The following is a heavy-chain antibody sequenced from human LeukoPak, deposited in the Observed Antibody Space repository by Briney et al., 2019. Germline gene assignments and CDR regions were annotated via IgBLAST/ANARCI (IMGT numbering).Heavy chain of an antibody. V-gene: IGHV3-48*03. CDR1: GFSFSSYE. CDR2: ISPSGSTK. J-gene: IGHJ4*02. D-gene: IGHD6-19*01. Sequence: GGSLRLSCAASGFSFSSYEMNWVRQAPGKGLEWVSNISPSGSTKYYADSVKGRFTVSRDNAKNSLYLQMNSLRAGDTGVYYCTKLAVASADSWGQGTLVTVSS. CDR3: TKLAVASADS.